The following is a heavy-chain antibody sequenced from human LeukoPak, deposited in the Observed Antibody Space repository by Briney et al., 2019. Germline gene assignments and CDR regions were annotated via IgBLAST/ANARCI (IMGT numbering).Heavy chain of an antibody. CDR2: ISWDGGST. J-gene: IGHJ3*02. D-gene: IGHD3-3*01. V-gene: IGHV3-43*01. Sequence: GGSLRLSCAASGFTFDDYTMHWVRQAPGKGLEWVSLISWDGGSTYYADSVKGRFTISRDNSKNSLYLQMNSLRTEDTALYYCAKGVYKWLLSDAFDIWGQGTMVTVSS. CDR1: GFTFDDYT. CDR3: AKGVYKWLLSDAFDI.